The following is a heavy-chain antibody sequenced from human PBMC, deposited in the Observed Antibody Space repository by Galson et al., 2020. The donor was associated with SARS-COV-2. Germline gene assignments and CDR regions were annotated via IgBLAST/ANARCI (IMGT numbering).Heavy chain of an antibody. CDR1: GFTFTYRF. CDR3: ASGYCPGGVCQEVNGFDV. J-gene: IGHJ3*01. V-gene: IGHV1-45*02. CDR2: ITPSNGKT. Sequence: SVTVSCKPSGFTFTYRFLHWVRQAPGQAPEWMGRITPSNGKTDYAQKFQDRVTITSDRSVNTAYMELRSLRSEDTAIYYCASGYCPGGVCQEVNGFDVWGQGTEVTVS. D-gene: IGHD2-8*02.